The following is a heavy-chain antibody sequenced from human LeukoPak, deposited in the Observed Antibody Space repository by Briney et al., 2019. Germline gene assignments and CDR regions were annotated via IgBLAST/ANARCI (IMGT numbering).Heavy chain of an antibody. D-gene: IGHD4-17*01. CDR2: INPIDGGS. Sequence: ASVKVSCKASGYTFSNYYIQWVRQAPGQGPEWMGIINPIDGGSSSAQKFQGRVTMTRDMSTSTVYMELSSLRSEDTAVYYCARVSAGDYTLDALTYFDYWGQGTLVTVSS. V-gene: IGHV1-46*01. CDR1: GYTFSNYY. CDR3: ARVSAGDYTLDALTYFDY. J-gene: IGHJ4*02.